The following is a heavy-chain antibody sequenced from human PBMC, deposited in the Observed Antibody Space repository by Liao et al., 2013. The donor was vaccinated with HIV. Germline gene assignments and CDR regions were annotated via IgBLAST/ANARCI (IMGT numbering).Heavy chain of an antibody. CDR3: AARITISGVAIPHALDV. Sequence: QLQLQESGPGLVKPSETLSLTCNVTGGSISRSPHHWGWIRQSPGKGLEWIGSMYNIGTTYYNPSLKGRATISVDTSKNHFSLWVKSVTAADTAIYFCAARITISGVAIPHALDVWGQGTMVAVSS. CDR2: MYNIGTT. V-gene: IGHV4-39*07. CDR1: GGSISRSPHH. D-gene: IGHD3-3*01. J-gene: IGHJ3*01.